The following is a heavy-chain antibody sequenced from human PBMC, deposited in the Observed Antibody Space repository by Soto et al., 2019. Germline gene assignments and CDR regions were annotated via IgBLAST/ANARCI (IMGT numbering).Heavy chain of an antibody. D-gene: IGHD3-22*01. CDR2: INPSGGST. CDR3: ARAPDYYDSSGYYSYGMDV. CDR1: GYTFTSYY. Sequence: QVQLVQSGAEVKKPGASVKVSCKASGYTFTSYYMHWVRQAPGQGLEWMGIINPSGGSTSCAQKFQGRVTMTRDTSTSTVYMELSSLRSEDTAVYYCARAPDYYDSSGYYSYGMDVWGQGTTVTVSS. V-gene: IGHV1-46*01. J-gene: IGHJ6*02.